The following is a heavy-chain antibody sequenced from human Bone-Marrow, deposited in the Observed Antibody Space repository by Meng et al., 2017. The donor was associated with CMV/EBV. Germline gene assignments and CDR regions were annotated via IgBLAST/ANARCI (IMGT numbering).Heavy chain of an antibody. CDR2: IYSGGST. Sequence: LSLTCAASGFTVSSNYMSWVRQAPGKGLEWVSVIYSGGSTYYADSVKGRFTISRDNAKNSLYLQMNSLRAEDTAVYYCAREHCSSTSCYFAFDIWGQGTMVTVSS. CDR1: GFTVSSNY. V-gene: IGHV3-53*01. D-gene: IGHD2-2*01. J-gene: IGHJ3*02. CDR3: AREHCSSTSCYFAFDI.